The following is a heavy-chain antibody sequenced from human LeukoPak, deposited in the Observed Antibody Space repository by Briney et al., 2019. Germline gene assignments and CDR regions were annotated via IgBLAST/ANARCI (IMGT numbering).Heavy chain of an antibody. J-gene: IGHJ4*02. CDR3: ARGARGSGTASDY. CDR2: ISSSGSTI. D-gene: IGHD3-10*01. V-gene: IGHV3-11*04. Sequence: PGGSLRLSCAASGFTFSDYYMSWIRQAPGKGLEWVSYISSSGSTIYYADSVKGRFTISRDNAKNTLHLQMNSLRAEDTAVYYSARGARGSGTASDYWGQGTLVTVSS. CDR1: GFTFSDYY.